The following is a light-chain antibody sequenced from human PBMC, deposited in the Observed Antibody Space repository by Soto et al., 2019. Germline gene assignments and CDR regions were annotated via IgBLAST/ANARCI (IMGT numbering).Light chain of an antibody. J-gene: IGKJ4*01. V-gene: IGKV1-33*01. CDR1: QDISNY. Sequence: DIPMTQSPSTLSASVGDRVTITCQASQDISNYLNWYQHKPGKAPKILIYDASTLETGVPSRFSGSGSGTDFTFTISSLQPEDIATYYCLQFHNLPTFGGGTKVDIK. CDR3: LQFHNLPT. CDR2: DAS.